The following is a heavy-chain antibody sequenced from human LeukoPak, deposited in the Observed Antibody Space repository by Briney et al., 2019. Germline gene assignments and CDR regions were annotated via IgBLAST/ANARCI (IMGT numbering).Heavy chain of an antibody. CDR1: GYTFTSYY. V-gene: IGHV1-46*03. D-gene: IGHD3-3*01. J-gene: IGHJ4*02. CDR2: INPSGGST. Sequence: ASVKVSCKASGYTFTSYYMHWVRQAPGQGLEWMGIINPSGGSTSYAQKFQGRVTMTRDTSTSTVYMELSSLRSEDTAVYYCARVGHYDFWSGYYIDYWGQGTLVTVSS. CDR3: ARVGHYDFWSGYYIDY.